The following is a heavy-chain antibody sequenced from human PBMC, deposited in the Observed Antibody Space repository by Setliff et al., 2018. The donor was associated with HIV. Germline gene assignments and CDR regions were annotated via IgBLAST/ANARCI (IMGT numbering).Heavy chain of an antibody. CDR2: IKQDGTEK. Sequence: PGGSLRLSCAASGFTFSNYAMSWVRQAPGKGLEWVANIKQDGTEKNYVDSVKGRFTISRDNSKNSLYLQMNSLRTDDTAIYYCAKDEYYDILTGYFTDWGQGTLVTVSS. J-gene: IGHJ4*02. D-gene: IGHD3-9*01. CDR1: GFTFSNYA. V-gene: IGHV3-7*03. CDR3: AKDEYYDILTGYFTD.